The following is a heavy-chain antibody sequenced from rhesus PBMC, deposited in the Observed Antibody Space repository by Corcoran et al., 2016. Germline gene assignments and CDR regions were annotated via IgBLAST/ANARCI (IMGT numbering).Heavy chain of an antibody. Sequence: QLQLQESGPGLVKPSETLSLTCAVPGGPISSNYWSWIRQPPGKGREGIGRISGSGGSTDYNPSLKSRVTISTDTSKNQFSLKLSSVTAADTAVYYCARDSPPYYYSGSYYYYFDYWGQGVLVTVSS. V-gene: IGHV4-173*01. CDR2: ISGSGGST. CDR3: ARDSPPYYYSGSYYYYFDY. J-gene: IGHJ4*01. D-gene: IGHD3-16*01. CDR1: GGPISSNY.